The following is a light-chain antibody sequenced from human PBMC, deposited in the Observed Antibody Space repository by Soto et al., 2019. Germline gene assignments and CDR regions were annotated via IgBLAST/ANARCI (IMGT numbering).Light chain of an antibody. CDR2: DVS. Sequence: QSALTQPASVSGSPGQSITIPCTGTTGDFGGYNYVSWYQQHPGKAPKLMIYDVSNRPSGVSNRFSGSKSGNTASLTISGLQAEDEADYYCCSYTGSSTPVVFGGGTKLTVL. V-gene: IGLV2-14*03. CDR1: TGDFGGYNY. CDR3: CSYTGSSTPVV. J-gene: IGLJ2*01.